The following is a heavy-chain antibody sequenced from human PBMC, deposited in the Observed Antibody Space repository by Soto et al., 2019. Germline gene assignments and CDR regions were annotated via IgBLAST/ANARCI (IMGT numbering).Heavy chain of an antibody. V-gene: IGHV4-34*01. Sequence: SETLSLTCAVYGGSFSGYYWTWIRQSPGKGLEWIGNVNHRGSTNYNVSLQSRVTISVDTSQNQFSLKLDSVTAADTAVYYCARDGFCSGGTCRIGNWFDPWGQRTLVTVSS. D-gene: IGHD2-15*01. CDR2: VNHRGST. CDR3: ARDGFCSGGTCRIGNWFDP. J-gene: IGHJ5*02. CDR1: GGSFSGYY.